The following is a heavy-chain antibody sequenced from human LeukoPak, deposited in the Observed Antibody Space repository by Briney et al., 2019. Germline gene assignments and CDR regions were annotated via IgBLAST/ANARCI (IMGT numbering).Heavy chain of an antibody. J-gene: IGHJ4*02. CDR2: ISTSTSFI. Sequence: PGGSLRLSCVTSGFTFSTYSFNWVRQAPGKGLEWVAYISTSTSFIYHVDSVKGRFTIPRDNAKNSLYLQMNSLRVEDTAVYYCARDGRGYSYGPLDYWGQGTLVTVSS. D-gene: IGHD5-18*01. V-gene: IGHV3-21*05. CDR1: GFTFSTYS. CDR3: ARDGRGYSYGPLDY.